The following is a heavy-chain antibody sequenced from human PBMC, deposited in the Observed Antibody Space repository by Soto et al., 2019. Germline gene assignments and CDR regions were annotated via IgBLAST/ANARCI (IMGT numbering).Heavy chain of an antibody. J-gene: IGHJ6*02. CDR3: ARKIAAQYNYYYYGMDV. V-gene: IGHV6-1*01. Sequence: KQSPTLSLPCAISGDRVSSNSAAWHWLRQSPSRGLEWLGRTYYRSKWYNDYAVSVKSRITINPDTSKNQFSLQLNSVTPEDTAVYYCARKIAAQYNYYYYGMDVWGQGTTVTVSS. CDR1: GDRVSSNSAA. CDR2: TYYRSKWYN. D-gene: IGHD6-6*01.